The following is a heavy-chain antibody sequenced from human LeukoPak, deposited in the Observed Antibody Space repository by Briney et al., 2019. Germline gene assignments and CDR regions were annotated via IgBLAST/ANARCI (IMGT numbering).Heavy chain of an antibody. CDR3: AKDPGYCSSTSCYLRNYYYGMDV. CDR1: GFTFSSYG. D-gene: IGHD2-2*01. Sequence: GRSLRLSCAASGFTFSSYGMHWVRQAPGKGLEWMAVISYDGSNKYYADSVKGRFTISRDNSKNTLYLQMNSLRAEDTAVYYCAKDPGYCSSTSCYLRNYYYGMDVWGQGTTVTVSS. CDR2: ISYDGSNK. J-gene: IGHJ6*02. V-gene: IGHV3-30*18.